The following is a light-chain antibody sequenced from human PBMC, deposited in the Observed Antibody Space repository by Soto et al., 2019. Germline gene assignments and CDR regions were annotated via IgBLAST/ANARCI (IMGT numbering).Light chain of an antibody. Sequence: DIQMTQSPSTLSASVGDRVTITCRASQSISSWLAWYQQKPGKAPKLLIYDASSLESGVPSRFSGSGSGTEVPLTISSLQPDDFATYYCQQYNSYSLWTFGQGTKVEIK. CDR2: DAS. V-gene: IGKV1-5*01. CDR1: QSISSW. CDR3: QQYNSYSLWT. J-gene: IGKJ1*01.